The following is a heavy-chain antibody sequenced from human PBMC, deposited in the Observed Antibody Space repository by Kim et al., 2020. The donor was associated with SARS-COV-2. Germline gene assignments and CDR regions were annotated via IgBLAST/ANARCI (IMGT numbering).Heavy chain of an antibody. CDR2: INHSGST. J-gene: IGHJ6*03. CDR1: GGSFSGYY. CDR3: ARARVERGSITMIQGHYYYYMDV. V-gene: IGHV4-34*01. D-gene: IGHD3-22*01. Sequence: SETLSLTCAVYGGSFSGYYWSWIRQPPGKGLEWIGEINHSGSTNYNPSLKSRVTISVDTSKNQFSLKLSSVTAADTAVYYCARARVERGSITMIQGHYYYYMDVWGKGTTVTVSS.